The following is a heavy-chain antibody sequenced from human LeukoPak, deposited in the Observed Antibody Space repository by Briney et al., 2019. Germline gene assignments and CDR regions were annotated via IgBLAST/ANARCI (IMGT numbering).Heavy chain of an antibody. J-gene: IGHJ6*03. CDR3: ASRARDYYYYMDV. Sequence: SETLSLTCTVSGGSISSSSYYWGWIRQPPGKGLEWIGSIYYSGSTYYNPSLKSRVTISVDTSKNQFSLKLSSVTAAVTAVYYCASRARDYYYYMDVWGKGTTVTVSS. D-gene: IGHD5-12*01. CDR1: GGSISSSSYY. V-gene: IGHV4-39*07. CDR2: IYYSGST.